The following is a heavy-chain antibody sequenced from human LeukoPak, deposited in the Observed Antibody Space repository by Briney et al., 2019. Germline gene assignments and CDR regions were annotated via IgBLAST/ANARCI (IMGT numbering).Heavy chain of an antibody. CDR1: GYTFTGYY. J-gene: IGHJ6*02. Sequence: ASVKVSCKASGYTFTGYYMHWVRQAPGQGLEWMGWVNPNSGVTNYAQKFQGRVTMTRDTSISTAYMELSRLRSDDTAVYYCARGLTPGVYAIGNGYYHYYGMDVWGQGTTVTVSS. CDR2: VNPNSGVT. D-gene: IGHD2-8*01. CDR3: ARGLTPGVYAIGNGYYHYYGMDV. V-gene: IGHV1-2*02.